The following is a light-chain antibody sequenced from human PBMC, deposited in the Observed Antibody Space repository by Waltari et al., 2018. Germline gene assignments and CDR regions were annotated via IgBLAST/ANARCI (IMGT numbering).Light chain of an antibody. V-gene: IGLV10-54*04. Sequence: QAGLTQPPSVSTALRQTATLPCTGNSNNVGNQGAAWLQQHRGHPPKLLSYRNNNRPSGISERFSASRSGNTASLTITGLQPEDEADYYCSAWDSNLVAVVFGGGTKLTVL. J-gene: IGLJ3*02. CDR2: RNN. CDR3: SAWDSNLVAVV. CDR1: SNNVGNQG.